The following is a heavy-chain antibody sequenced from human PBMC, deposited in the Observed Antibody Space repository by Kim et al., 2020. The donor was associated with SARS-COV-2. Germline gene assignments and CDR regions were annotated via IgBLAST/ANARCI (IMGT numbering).Heavy chain of an antibody. J-gene: IGHJ4*02. V-gene: IGHV3-30-3*01. CDR1: GFTFSSYA. CDR2: ISYDGSNK. Sequence: GGSLRLSCAASGFTFSSYAMHWVRQAPGKGLEWVAVISYDGSNKYYADSVKGRFTISRDNSKNTLYLQMNSLRAEDTAVYYCARDNYGSGSYYRLALGEDYFDYWGQGTLVTVSS. D-gene: IGHD3-10*01. CDR3: ARDNYGSGSYYRLALGEDYFDY.